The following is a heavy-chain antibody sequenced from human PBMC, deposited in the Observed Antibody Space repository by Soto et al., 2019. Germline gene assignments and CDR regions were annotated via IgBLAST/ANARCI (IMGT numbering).Heavy chain of an antibody. CDR1: GFTFSHAW. J-gene: IGHJ5*02. D-gene: IGHD4-4*01. V-gene: IGHV3-15*01. CDR3: CVIKRRDQYSTSGYWFDP. CDR2: IKSKADGETK. Sequence: GGSLRLSCAASGFTFSHAWMSWVRQAPGEGLEWVGRIKSKADGETKDYGAPVRGRFTISRDDSQDILYLHMNSLRIEDTAVYYCCVIKRRDQYSTSGYWFDPWGPGTLVTVSS.